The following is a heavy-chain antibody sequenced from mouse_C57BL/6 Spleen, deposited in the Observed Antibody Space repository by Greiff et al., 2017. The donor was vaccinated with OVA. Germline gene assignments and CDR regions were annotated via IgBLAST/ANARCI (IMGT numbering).Heavy chain of an antibody. CDR3: ARDHDYDGVDY. CDR2: ISYDGSN. CDR1: GYSITSGYY. J-gene: IGHJ2*01. Sequence: DVKLQESGPGLVKPSQSLSLTCSVTGYSITSGYYWNWIRQFPGNKLEWMGYISYDGSNNYNPSLKNRISITRDTSKNQFFLKLNSVTTEDTATYYCARDHDYDGVDYWGQGTTLTVSS. D-gene: IGHD2-4*01. V-gene: IGHV3-6*01.